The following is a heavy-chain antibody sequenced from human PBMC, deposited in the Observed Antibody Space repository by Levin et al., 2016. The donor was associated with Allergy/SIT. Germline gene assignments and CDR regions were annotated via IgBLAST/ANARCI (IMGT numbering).Heavy chain of an antibody. D-gene: IGHD2-21*01. Sequence: GGSLRLSCSGSGFVFSGYAMYWVRQAPGKGLEYVSAISRNGNTTHYADSVKGRFTISRDNSKNTLYLQMTSLRAEDTAIYFCVRDKNKVLIATFDYWGQGTLVTVSS. CDR2: ISRNGNTT. V-gene: IGHV3-64D*06. CDR3: VRDKNKVLIATFDY. J-gene: IGHJ4*02. CDR1: GFVFSGYA.